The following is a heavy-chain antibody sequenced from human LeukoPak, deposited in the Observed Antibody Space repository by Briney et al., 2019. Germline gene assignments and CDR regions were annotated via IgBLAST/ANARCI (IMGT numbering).Heavy chain of an antibody. D-gene: IGHD3-9*01. CDR2: MNPNSGNT. J-gene: IGHJ6*03. CDR1: GYTFTSYD. V-gene: IGHV1-8*01. Sequence: ASVKVSCKASGYTFTSYDINRVRQATGQGLEWMGWMNPNSGNTGYAQKFQGRVTMTRNTSISTAYMELSSLRSEDTAVYYCAAVRYFGYYYYYYYMDVWGKGTTVTISS. CDR3: AAVRYFGYYYYYYYMDV.